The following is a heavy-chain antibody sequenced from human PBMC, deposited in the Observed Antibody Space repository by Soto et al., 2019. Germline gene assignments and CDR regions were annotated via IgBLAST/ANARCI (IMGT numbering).Heavy chain of an antibody. CDR1: GGSVIGNYY. Sequence: SETLSLTCSVSGGSVIGNYYWTWTRQPPGKGLEWIGNVYYSGSTNYNPSLKSRVTISIDKSNNQFSLNMRSMTSADTAVYFCAREESGYPYDYWGRGTLVTVSS. D-gene: IGHD5-12*01. V-gene: IGHV4-61*01. J-gene: IGHJ4*02. CDR3: AREESGYPYDY. CDR2: VYYSGST.